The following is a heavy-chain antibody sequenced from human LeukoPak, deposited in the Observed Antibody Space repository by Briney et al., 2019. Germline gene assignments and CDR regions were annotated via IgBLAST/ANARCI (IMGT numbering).Heavy chain of an antibody. V-gene: IGHV3-49*04. Sequence: GGSLRLSCTGSGFTFGDYAMSWVRQAPGKGLEWAAFIRSKAYGGTPEYAASVKGGFTISRDDSKNIAYVQMNSLRTEDTAVYYCTRTPSAAAPFDYWGQGSLVTVSS. CDR1: GFTFGDYA. CDR3: TRTPSAAAPFDY. D-gene: IGHD2-2*01. CDR2: IRSKAYGGTP. J-gene: IGHJ4*02.